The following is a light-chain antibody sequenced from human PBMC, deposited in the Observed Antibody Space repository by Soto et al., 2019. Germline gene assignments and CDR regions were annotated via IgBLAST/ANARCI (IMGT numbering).Light chain of an antibody. CDR1: QSVSSY. CDR3: QQRSNWPPIT. Sequence: EIVLTESPATLSLSPGERATLSCTASQSVSSYLAWYQQKPGQAPRLLIYDASNTATGIPARFSGSGPGTDFTLTISSLEPEDFAVYYCQQRSNWPPITFGRGTRLEI. V-gene: IGKV3-11*01. CDR2: DAS. J-gene: IGKJ5*01.